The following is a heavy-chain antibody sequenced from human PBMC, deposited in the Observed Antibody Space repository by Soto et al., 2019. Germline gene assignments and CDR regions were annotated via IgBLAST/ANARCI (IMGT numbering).Heavy chain of an antibody. CDR3: ARGEQYSGRIFDY. V-gene: IGHV6-1*01. Sequence: SQTLSLTCAITGGSVSSNSAGWSWVRQSPSRGLEWLGRTYYRSKWYYEYAVSVRGRITINPDTSKNQYSLQLNSVTPEDTAVYFFARGEQYSGRIFDYWGQGTLVTVSS. J-gene: IGHJ4*01. CDR2: TYYRSKWYY. CDR1: GGSVSSNSAG. D-gene: IGHD1-26*01.